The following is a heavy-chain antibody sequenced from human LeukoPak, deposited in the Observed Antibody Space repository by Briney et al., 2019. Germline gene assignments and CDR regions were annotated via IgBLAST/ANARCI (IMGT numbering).Heavy chain of an antibody. J-gene: IGHJ4*02. CDR3: ARDVLRFGEESMAIDY. CDR1: GYTFTGYY. CDR2: INPNSGGT. Sequence: GASVKVSCKASGYTFTGYYMHWVRQAPGQGLEWMGWINPNSGGTNYEQKFQGRVTMTRDTSISTAYMELSRLRSDDTAVYYCARDVLRFGEESMAIDYWGQGTLVTVSS. V-gene: IGHV1-2*02. D-gene: IGHD3-10*01.